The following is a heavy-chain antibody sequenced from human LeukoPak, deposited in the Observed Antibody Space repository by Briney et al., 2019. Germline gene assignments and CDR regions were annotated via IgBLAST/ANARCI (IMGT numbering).Heavy chain of an antibody. CDR1: GGTFSSHA. D-gene: IGHD3-10*01. V-gene: IGHV1-69*13. Sequence: SVKVSCKASGGTFSSHAISWVRQAPGQGLEWMGGIIPIFGTANYAQKFQGRVTITADESTSTAYMELSSLRSEDTAVYYCARDLWGMVRGVANWGQGTLVTVSS. CDR2: IIPIFGTA. J-gene: IGHJ4*02. CDR3: ARDLWGMVRGVAN.